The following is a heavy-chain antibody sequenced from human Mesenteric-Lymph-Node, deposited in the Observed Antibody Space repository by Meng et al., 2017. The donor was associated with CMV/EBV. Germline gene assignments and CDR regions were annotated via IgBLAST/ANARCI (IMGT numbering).Heavy chain of an antibody. CDR2: ISYDGSNK. J-gene: IGHJ3*02. CDR1: GFSFSIHG. D-gene: IGHD1-26*01. Sequence: GESLKISCAASGFSFSIHGMHWVRQAPGKGLEWVAVISYDGSNKYYADSVKGRFTISRDNSKNTLYLQMNSLRAEDTAVYYCAGRVGVDAFDIWGQGTMVTVSS. CDR3: AGRVGVDAFDI. V-gene: IGHV3-30*03.